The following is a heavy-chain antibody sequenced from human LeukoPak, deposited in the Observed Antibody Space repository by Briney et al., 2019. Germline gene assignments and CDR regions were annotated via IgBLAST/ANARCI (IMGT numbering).Heavy chain of an antibody. V-gene: IGHV4-4*07. D-gene: IGHD3-10*01. CDR3: ARDFRGSAFGDY. Sequence: SETLSLTCTVSGGSISSYYWNWIRQPAEKGLEWIGRIYSSGSTNYNPSLKSRVTMSVDTSKNQFSLRLSSVTAADTAVYYCARDFRGSAFGDYWGQGALVTVSS. J-gene: IGHJ4*02. CDR1: GGSISSYY. CDR2: IYSSGST.